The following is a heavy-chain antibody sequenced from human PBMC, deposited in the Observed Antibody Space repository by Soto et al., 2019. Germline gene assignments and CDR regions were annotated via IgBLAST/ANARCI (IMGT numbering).Heavy chain of an antibody. CDR1: GGSISSSSYY. V-gene: IGHV4-39*01. Sequence: SETLSLTCTVSGGSISSSSYYWGWIRQPPGKGLEWIGSIYYSGSTYYNPSLKSRVTISVDTSKNQFSLKLSSVTAADTAVYYCARHVGGRGRFGWFDPWGQGTLVTVSS. J-gene: IGHJ5*02. D-gene: IGHD3-3*01. CDR2: IYYSGST. CDR3: ARHVGGRGRFGWFDP.